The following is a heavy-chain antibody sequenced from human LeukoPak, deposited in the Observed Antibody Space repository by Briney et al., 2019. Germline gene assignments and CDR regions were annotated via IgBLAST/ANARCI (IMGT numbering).Heavy chain of an antibody. CDR3: AKSGYYSSGWYDY. J-gene: IGHJ4*02. V-gene: IGHV3-48*01. CDR2: ITGSSSTI. Sequence: GGSLRLSCAASGFTFSSFSMNWVRQAPGKGLEWVSFITGSSSTIYYADSVKGRFTISRDNSKNTLYLQMNSLRAEDTAVYYCAKSGYYSSGWYDYWGQGTLVTVSS. D-gene: IGHD6-19*01. CDR1: GFTFSSFS.